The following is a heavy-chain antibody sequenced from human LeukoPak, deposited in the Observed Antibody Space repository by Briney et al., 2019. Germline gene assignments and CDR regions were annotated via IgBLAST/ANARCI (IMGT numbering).Heavy chain of an antibody. J-gene: IGHJ4*02. D-gene: IGHD2-15*01. CDR3: ARDPYCSGGSCYPDY. V-gene: IGHV3-30-3*01. Sequence: GRSLRLSCAASGFTFSSYAMHWVRQAPGKGLEWVAVISYDGSNKYYADSVKGRFTISRDNSKNTLYLQMNSLRAEDTAVYYCARDPYCSGGSCYPDYWGQGTLVTVSS. CDR2: ISYDGSNK. CDR1: GFTFSSYA.